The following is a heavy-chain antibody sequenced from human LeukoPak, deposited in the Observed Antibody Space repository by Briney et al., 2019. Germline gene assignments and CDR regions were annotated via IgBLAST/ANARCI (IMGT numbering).Heavy chain of an antibody. CDR1: GGSISSYY. J-gene: IGHJ4*02. CDR2: IYYSGST. V-gene: IGHV4-59*12. Sequence: SETLSLTCTVSGGSISSYYWSWIRQTPGKGLEWIGYIYYSGSTNYNPSLKSRVTISVDTSKNQFSLKLSSVTAADTAVYFCARSSGSAWYVNYWGQGTLVTVSS. CDR3: ARSSGSAWYVNY. D-gene: IGHD6-19*01.